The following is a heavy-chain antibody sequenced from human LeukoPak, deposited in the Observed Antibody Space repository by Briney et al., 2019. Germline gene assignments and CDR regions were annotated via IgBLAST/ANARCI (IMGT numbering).Heavy chain of an antibody. CDR1: GFTFSSYG. Sequence: GGSLRLSCVASGFTFSSYGMHWVRQAPGKGLEWVAVIWYDGNNKYYADSVKGRFTISRDNSKNTLYLQMNSLRAEDTAVYYCARGGYYYDSSGFDYWGQGTLVTVSS. D-gene: IGHD3-22*01. CDR2: IWYDGNNK. V-gene: IGHV3-33*01. J-gene: IGHJ4*02. CDR3: ARGGYYYDSSGFDY.